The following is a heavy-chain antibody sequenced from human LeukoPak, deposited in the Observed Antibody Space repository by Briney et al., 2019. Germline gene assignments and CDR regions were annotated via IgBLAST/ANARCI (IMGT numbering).Heavy chain of an antibody. J-gene: IGHJ4*02. Sequence: SETLSLTCTVSGGSISSYYWSWIWQPPGKGLEWIGYIYYSGSTNYNPSLKSRVTISVDTSKNQFSLKLSSVTAADTAVYYCARHRGTARFDYWGQGTLVTVSS. CDR1: GGSISSYY. D-gene: IGHD3-10*01. V-gene: IGHV4-59*08. CDR3: ARHRGTARFDY. CDR2: IYYSGST.